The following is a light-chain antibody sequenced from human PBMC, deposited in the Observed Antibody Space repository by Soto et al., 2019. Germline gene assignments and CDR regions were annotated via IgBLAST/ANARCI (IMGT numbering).Light chain of an antibody. CDR3: QQYKLWYT. CDR2: DAS. V-gene: IGKV3-15*01. CDR1: QNINSN. J-gene: IGKJ2*01. Sequence: EIVMPQSPATLSVSPGERATLSCRASQNINSNLAWYQQKPGQAPRPLIYDASTRATGIPARFSGSGSGTEFTLTISSLQSEDSAVYFCQQYKLWYTFGQGTKLEIK.